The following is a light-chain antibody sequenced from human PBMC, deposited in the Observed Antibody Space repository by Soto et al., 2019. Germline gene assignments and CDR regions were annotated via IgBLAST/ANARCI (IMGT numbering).Light chain of an antibody. Sequence: EVVMTQSPATLSVSPGERVTLSCRASQSINAHLAWYQQKPGQAPRLLIHGASTRATGIPARFSGSGFGTEFILTIPSLQSEDFAVYYCQQYNTWLWTFGQGTKVEIQ. V-gene: IGKV3-15*01. J-gene: IGKJ1*01. CDR2: GAS. CDR1: QSINAH. CDR3: QQYNTWLWT.